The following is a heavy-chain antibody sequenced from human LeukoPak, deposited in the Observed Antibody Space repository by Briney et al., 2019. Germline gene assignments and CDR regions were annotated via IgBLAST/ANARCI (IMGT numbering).Heavy chain of an antibody. V-gene: IGHV4-34*01. D-gene: IGHD3-3*01. CDR3: ARGGWRGFDY. CDR2: INHSGST. CDR1: GGSFGGYY. J-gene: IGHJ4*02. Sequence: SETLSLTCAVYGGSFGGYYWSWIRQPPGKGLEWIGEINHSGSTNYNPSLKSRVTISVDTSKNQFSLKLSSVTAADTAVYYCARGGWRGFDYWGQGTLVTVSS.